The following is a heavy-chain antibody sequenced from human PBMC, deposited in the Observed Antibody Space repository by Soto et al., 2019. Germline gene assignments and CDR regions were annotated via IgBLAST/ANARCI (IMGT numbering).Heavy chain of an antibody. J-gene: IGHJ5*02. D-gene: IGHD2-21*01. CDR3: AGDNGGNSYWFDP. V-gene: IGHV3-33*01. CDR2: IWYDGSNK. Sequence: QVQLMESGGGVVQPGRSLRLSCAASGFTFSSYGMHWVRQAPGKGLEWVAIIWYDGSNKYYADSVKGRFTISRDNSKNTLYLEMNSLRVEDTALYYCAGDNGGNSYWFDPWGQGTLVTVSS. CDR1: GFTFSSYG.